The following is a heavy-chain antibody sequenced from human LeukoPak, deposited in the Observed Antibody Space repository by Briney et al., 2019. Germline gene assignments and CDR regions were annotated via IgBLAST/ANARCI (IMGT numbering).Heavy chain of an antibody. V-gene: IGHV3-49*03. D-gene: IGHD3-22*01. Sequence: PGGSLRLSCAASGFTFGDYAMSWFRQAPGKGLEWVGFIRSKAYGGTTEYAASVKGRFTISRDDSKSIAYLQMNSLKTEDTAVYYCTRGSVSMIVVVRGMYGMDVWGQGTTVTVSS. J-gene: IGHJ6*02. CDR3: TRGSVSMIVVVRGMYGMDV. CDR1: GFTFGDYA. CDR2: IRSKAYGGTT.